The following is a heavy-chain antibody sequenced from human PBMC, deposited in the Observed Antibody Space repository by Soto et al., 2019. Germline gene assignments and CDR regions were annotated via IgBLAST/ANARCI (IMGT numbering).Heavy chain of an antibody. CDR1: GYTFTGYY. Sequence: ASVKVSCKASGYTFTGYYMHWVRQAPGQGLEWMGWINPNSGGTNYAQKFQGWVTMTRDTSISTAYMELSRLRSDDTAVYYCARDRGIAVAGPDAFDSWGQGTRVTVAS. V-gene: IGHV1-2*04. D-gene: IGHD6-19*01. CDR2: INPNSGGT. J-gene: IGHJ3*02. CDR3: ARDRGIAVAGPDAFDS.